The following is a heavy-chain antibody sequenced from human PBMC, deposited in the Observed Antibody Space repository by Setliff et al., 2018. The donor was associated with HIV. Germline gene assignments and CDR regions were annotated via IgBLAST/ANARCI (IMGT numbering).Heavy chain of an antibody. J-gene: IGHJ5*01. CDR1: GGSIDSGNYD. Sequence: PSETLSLTCTVSGGSIDSGNYDWNWVRQPGGKGLEWIGRIYTRGSTKYSPTFESRVTMSLDTSKNQFPLNLRSVTAADTALYYCVRSGCNGNICYDSRGWLDSWGQGTQVTVSS. V-gene: IGHV4-61*02. D-gene: IGHD5-12*01. CDR2: IYTRGST. CDR3: VRSGCNGNICYDSRGWLDS.